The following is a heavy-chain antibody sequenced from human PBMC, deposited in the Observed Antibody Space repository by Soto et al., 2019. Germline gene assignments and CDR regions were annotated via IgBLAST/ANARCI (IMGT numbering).Heavy chain of an antibody. CDR2: IIPIFGTA. CDR1: GGTFSSYA. Sequence: ASVKVSCKASGGTFSSYAISWVRQAPGQGLEWMGGIIPIFGTANYAQKFQGRVTITADESTSTAYMELSSLRSEDTAVYYCARGLYGRDGYTSQNNWGQGTLVTVSS. CDR3: ARGLYGRDGYTSQNN. J-gene: IGHJ4*02. D-gene: IGHD5-12*01. V-gene: IGHV1-69*13.